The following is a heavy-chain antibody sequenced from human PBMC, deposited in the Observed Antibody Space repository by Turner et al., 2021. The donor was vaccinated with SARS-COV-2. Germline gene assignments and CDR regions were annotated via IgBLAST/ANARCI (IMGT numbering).Heavy chain of an antibody. J-gene: IGHJ4*02. CDR2: IGYDGSNK. V-gene: IGHV3-33*01. CDR1: GFTFSSYG. D-gene: IGHD5-12*01. CDR3: ARDGGYSGYAYFDY. Sequence: QVQLVESVGGVVQPGRSLRLSCSASGFTFSSYGMHWVRQAPGKGLEWVAVIGYDGSNKYYADSVKGRFTISRDNSKNTLYLQMNSLRAEDTAVYYCARDGGYSGYAYFDYWGQGTLVTVSS.